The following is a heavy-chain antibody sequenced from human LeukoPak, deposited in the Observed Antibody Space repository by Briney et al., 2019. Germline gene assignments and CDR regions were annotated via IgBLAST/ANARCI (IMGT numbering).Heavy chain of an antibody. CDR1: GFTFSSYA. D-gene: IGHD3-3*01. CDR3: ARGLRFDYMDV. Sequence: GGSLRLSCAASGFTFSSYAMHWVRQAPGKGREWVAVISYDGSNKYYADSVKGRFTISRDNSKTTLYLQMNSLRAEDTAVYYCARGLRFDYMDVWGKGTTVTVSS. V-gene: IGHV3-30*01. J-gene: IGHJ6*03. CDR2: ISYDGSNK.